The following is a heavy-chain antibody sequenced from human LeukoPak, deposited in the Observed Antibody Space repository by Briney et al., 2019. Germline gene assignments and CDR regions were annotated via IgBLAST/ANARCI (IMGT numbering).Heavy chain of an antibody. J-gene: IGHJ6*02. D-gene: IGHD3-10*01. Sequence: SETLSLTCTVSGGSISSGGYYWSWIRQHPGKGLEWIGYIYYSGSAYYNPSLKSRLTISVDTSKNQFSLKLSSVTAADTAVYYCARGGRMVRGVIIYGMDVWGQGTTVTVSS. CDR2: IYYSGSA. CDR1: GGSISSGGYY. V-gene: IGHV4-31*03. CDR3: ARGGRMVRGVIIYGMDV.